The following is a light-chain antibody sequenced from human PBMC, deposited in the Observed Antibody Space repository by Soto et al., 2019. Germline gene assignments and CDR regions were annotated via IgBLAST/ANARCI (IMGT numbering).Light chain of an antibody. CDR1: QGISSY. Sequence: AIRMTQSPSSLSASTGDRVTITCRASQGISSYLAWYQQKPGKAPKLLIYAASTLQSGVPSRFSGSGSGTDFTLTISCLQSEDFATYYCQQRSNWPPEITFGPGTKVDIK. J-gene: IGKJ3*01. CDR3: QQRSNWPPEIT. V-gene: IGKV1-8*01. CDR2: AAS.